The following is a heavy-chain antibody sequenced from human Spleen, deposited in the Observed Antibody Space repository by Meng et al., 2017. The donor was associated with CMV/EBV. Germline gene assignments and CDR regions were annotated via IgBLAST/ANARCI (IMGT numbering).Heavy chain of an antibody. J-gene: IGHJ4*02. CDR3: ARELMSPATRLAHDY. V-gene: IGHV1-2*02. CDR2: INPNSGGT. Sequence: ASVKVSCKASGYSFTGYLMHWVRQAPGQGLEWMGWINPNSGGTNYAQKFQGRVTMTRDTSISTAYMELSRLRSDDTAVYYCARELMSPATRLAHDYWGQGTLVTVSS. D-gene: IGHD1/OR15-1a*01. CDR1: GYSFTGYL.